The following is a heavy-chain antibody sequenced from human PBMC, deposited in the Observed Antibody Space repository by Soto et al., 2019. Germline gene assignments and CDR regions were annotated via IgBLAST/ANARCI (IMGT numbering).Heavy chain of an antibody. CDR1: GYTSTTYG. D-gene: IGHD1-1*01. J-gene: IGHJ4*02. CDR2: INVGNSDT. CDR3: ATVRERTYIYGQLYY. V-gene: IGHV1-3*01. Sequence: QVQLVQSGPEVKKPGASVKVSCKASGYTSTTYGMHWVRQAPGQSLEWMAWINVGNSDTKYSQKFQGRVILTRDTSANTAYMELTSLKSEDTAVYYCATVRERTYIYGQLYYWGQGTLVTVSS.